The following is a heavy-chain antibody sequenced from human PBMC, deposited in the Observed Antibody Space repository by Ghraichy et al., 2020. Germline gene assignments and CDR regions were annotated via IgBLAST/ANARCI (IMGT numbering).Heavy chain of an antibody. CDR3: ARAGWFGESYFDY. V-gene: IGHV4-59*01. Sequence: SETLSLTCTVSGGSISSYYWSWIRQPPGKGLEWIGYIYYSGSTNYNPSLKSRVTISVDTSKNQFSLKLSSVTAADTAVYYCARAGWFGESYFDYWGQGTLVTVSS. J-gene: IGHJ4*02. CDR2: IYYSGST. CDR1: GGSISSYY. D-gene: IGHD3-10*01.